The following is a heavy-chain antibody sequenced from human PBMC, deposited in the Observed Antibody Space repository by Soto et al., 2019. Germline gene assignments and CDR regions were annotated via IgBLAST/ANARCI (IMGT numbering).Heavy chain of an antibody. CDR3: ATVTPSSGWYKYAFDI. CDR2: FDPEDGET. Sequence: QVQLVQSGAEVKKPGASVKVSCKVSGYTLTELSMHWVRQAPGKGLEWMGGFDPEDGETIYAQKFQGRVTMTEDTSTDTAYMELSSLRSEDTAVYYCATVTPSSGWYKYAFDIWGQGTMVTVSS. CDR1: GYTLTELS. J-gene: IGHJ3*02. V-gene: IGHV1-24*01. D-gene: IGHD6-19*01.